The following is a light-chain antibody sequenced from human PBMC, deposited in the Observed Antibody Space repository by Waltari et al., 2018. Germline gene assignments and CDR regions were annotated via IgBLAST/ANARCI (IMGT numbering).Light chain of an antibody. Sequence: QSALTQPASVSGSPGQSITIPCTGTSSNIGDYNLVSWFQHPPGKVPELVMYYVTKRPPGISDRFSGSKSGNTASLTISALQADDEADYYCCSYSTSGSWMFGGGTKVTVL. V-gene: IGLV2-23*02. CDR2: YVT. J-gene: IGLJ3*02. CDR1: SSNIGDYNL. CDR3: CSYSTSGSWM.